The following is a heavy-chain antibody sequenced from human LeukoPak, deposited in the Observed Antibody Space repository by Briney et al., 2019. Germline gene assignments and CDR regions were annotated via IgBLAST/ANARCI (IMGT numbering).Heavy chain of an antibody. V-gene: IGHV3-23*01. J-gene: IGHJ4*02. D-gene: IGHD3-10*01. CDR2: ISSSGTNT. Sequence: GGSLRLSCAASGLTFSSYAMSWVRQAPGKGLEWVSTISSSGTNTYYADSVKGRFTISRDNSKNTLSLQMNSLRAEDTAVYYCARDPLWFGELTAFDYWGQGTLVTVSS. CDR3: ARDPLWFGELTAFDY. CDR1: GLTFSSYA.